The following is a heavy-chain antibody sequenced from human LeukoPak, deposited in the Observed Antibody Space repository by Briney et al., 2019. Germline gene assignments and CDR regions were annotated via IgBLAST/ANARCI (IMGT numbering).Heavy chain of an antibody. V-gene: IGHV3-53*01. D-gene: IGHD2-2*01. CDR3: AHRKATSWAHDY. CDR2: IYSGGSGST. CDR1: GFTVSSSY. J-gene: IGHJ4*02. Sequence: GGSLRLSCAASGFTVSSSYMSWVRQAPGKGLEWVSVIYSGGSGSTYYVDSVKGRFTISRDNSKNTLNLQMNSLRAEDTAVYYCAHRKATSWAHDYWGQGTLVTVSS.